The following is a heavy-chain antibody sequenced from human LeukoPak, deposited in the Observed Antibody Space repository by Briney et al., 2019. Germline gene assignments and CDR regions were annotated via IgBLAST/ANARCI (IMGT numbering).Heavy chain of an antibody. Sequence: PGGSLRLSCEASGFTFSAYAMTWVRQAPGKGLEWVSAISGSGGGTYYADSVKGRFTISRDNSKNTLYLQMNSLRAEDTAVYYCAKDSGSSEYYFDYWGQGTLVTVSS. J-gene: IGHJ4*02. D-gene: IGHD1-26*01. CDR3: AKDSGSSEYYFDY. V-gene: IGHV3-23*01. CDR1: GFTFSAYA. CDR2: ISGSGGGT.